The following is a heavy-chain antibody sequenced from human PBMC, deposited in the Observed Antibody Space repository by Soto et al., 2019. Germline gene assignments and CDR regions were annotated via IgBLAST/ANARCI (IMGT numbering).Heavy chain of an antibody. J-gene: IGHJ4*02. D-gene: IGHD1-1*01. V-gene: IGHV3-21*01. Sequence: GGSLRLSCAGSGFTFSGYSMNWVRQAPGKGLEWVSSISSSNNNMYYADSVKGRFTMSRDNAKNSLYLQMNSLRVDDTAVYYCARDLASATGTFDYWGQGTLVTVSS. CDR3: ARDLASATGTFDY. CDR1: GFTFSGYS. CDR2: ISSSNNNM.